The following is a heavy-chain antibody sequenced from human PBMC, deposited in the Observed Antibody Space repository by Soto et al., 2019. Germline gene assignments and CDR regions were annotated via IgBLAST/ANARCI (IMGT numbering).Heavy chain of an antibody. D-gene: IGHD1-1*01. CDR1: GGSISNYY. V-gene: IGHV4-59*01. J-gene: IGHJ4*02. Sequence: SETLSLTCTVSGGSISNYYWNWIRQPPGKGLEWIGYVFYTGATNYNPSLKSRVTISLDTSKNQFSLRLGSVTAADSAVYYCARAKYDDFDYWGQGTLVTVSS. CDR3: ARAKYDDFDY. CDR2: VFYTGAT.